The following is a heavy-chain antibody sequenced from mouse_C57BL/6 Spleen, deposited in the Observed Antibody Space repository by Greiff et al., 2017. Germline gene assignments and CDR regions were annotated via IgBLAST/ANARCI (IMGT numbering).Heavy chain of an antibody. Sequence: VQLQESGAELARPGASVKLSCKASGYTFTSYGISWVKQRTGQGLEWIGEIYPRSGNTYYNEKFKGKATLTADKSSSTAYMELRSLTSEDSAVYFCARSGTTVVASDWYFDVWGTGTTVTVSS. V-gene: IGHV1-81*01. J-gene: IGHJ1*03. CDR1: GYTFTSYG. CDR3: ARSGTTVVASDWYFDV. CDR2: IYPRSGNT. D-gene: IGHD1-1*01.